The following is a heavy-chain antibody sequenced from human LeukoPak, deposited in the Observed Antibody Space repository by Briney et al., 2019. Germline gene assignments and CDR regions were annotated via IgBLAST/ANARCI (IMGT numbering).Heavy chain of an antibody. D-gene: IGHD3-9*01. V-gene: IGHV1-8*01. CDR2: MNPNSGNP. CDR3: ARVRVLRYFDWLSKGYYYGMDV. Sequence: ASVKVSCKASGYTFTSYDINWVRQATGQGLEWMGWMNPNSGNPGYAQKFQGRVTMTRNTSISTAYMELSSLRSEDTAVYYCARVRVLRYFDWLSKGYYYGMDVWGQGTTVTVSS. CDR1: GYTFTSYD. J-gene: IGHJ6*02.